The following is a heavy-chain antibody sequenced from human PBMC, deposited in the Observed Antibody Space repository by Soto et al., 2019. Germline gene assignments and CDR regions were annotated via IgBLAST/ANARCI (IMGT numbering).Heavy chain of an antibody. CDR2: VYFSGST. D-gene: IGHD2-21*02. Sequence: SETLSLTCSVSGGSVRSGNYYWSWIRQPPGKGLEWIGYVYFSGSTNYNPSLKSRVSISADMSKNQISLKLTSVTAADTAIYYCASVTVENQHRGFGPWGQGTLVTVSS. J-gene: IGHJ5*02. CDR1: GGSVRSGNYY. CDR3: ASVTVENQHRGFGP. V-gene: IGHV4-61*01.